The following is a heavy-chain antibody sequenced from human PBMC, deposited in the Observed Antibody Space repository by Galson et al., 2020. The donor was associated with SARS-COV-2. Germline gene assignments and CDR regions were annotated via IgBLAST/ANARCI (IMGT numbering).Heavy chain of an antibody. V-gene: IGHV3-7*01. Sequence: QLGESLKISCAASGFTFSSYWMSWVRQAPGKGLEWVANIKQDGSEKYYVDSVKGRFTISRDNAKNSLYLQMNSLRAEDTAVYYCARDLVVVPAAILLHYYYYGMDVWGQGTTVTVSS. J-gene: IGHJ6*02. CDR2: IKQDGSEK. CDR1: GFTFSSYW. CDR3: ARDLVVVPAAILLHYYYYGMDV. D-gene: IGHD2-2*01.